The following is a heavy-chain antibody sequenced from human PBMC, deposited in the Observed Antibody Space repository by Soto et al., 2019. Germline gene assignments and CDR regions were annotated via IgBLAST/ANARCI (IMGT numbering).Heavy chain of an antibody. D-gene: IGHD4-17*01. J-gene: IGHJ4*02. CDR1: GGSISSSNW. Sequence: QVQLQESGPGLVKPSGTLSLTCAVSGGSISSSNWWSRVRQPPGKVLEWIGEIYDSGSTNYNPSLKSRVTISVDKSKNQFSLKLSSVTAADTAVYYCARRMTTVTTCYFDYGGQGTLVTVSS. CDR3: ARRMTTVTTCYFDY. CDR2: IYDSGST. V-gene: IGHV4-4*02.